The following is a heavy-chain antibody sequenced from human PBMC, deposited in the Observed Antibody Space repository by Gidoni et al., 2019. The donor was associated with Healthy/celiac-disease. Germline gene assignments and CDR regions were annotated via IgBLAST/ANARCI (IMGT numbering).Heavy chain of an antibody. J-gene: IGHJ2*01. CDR3: AKSPSPQLVLYWYFDL. D-gene: IGHD6-13*01. CDR2: ISGSGGST. V-gene: IGHV3-23*04. Sequence: EVQLVESGGGLVQPGGSLRLSCAASGFTFSSYAMSWVRQAPGKGLEWVSAISGSGGSTYYADSVKGRFTISRDNSKNTLYLQMNSLRAEDTAVYYCAKSPSPQLVLYWYFDLWGRGTLVTVSS. CDR1: GFTFSSYA.